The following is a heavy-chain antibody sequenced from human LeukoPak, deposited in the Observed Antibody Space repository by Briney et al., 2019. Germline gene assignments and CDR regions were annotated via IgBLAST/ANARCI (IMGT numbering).Heavy chain of an antibody. CDR2: ISGSGGST. Sequence: GGSLRLSCAAPGFTFASYAMSWVRQAPGKGLEWVSSISGSGGSTYYADSVKGRFTISRDISKKILYLQMNSLRAEDTAVYYCAKDGARFDPWGQGTLVTVSS. J-gene: IGHJ5*02. D-gene: IGHD3-16*01. V-gene: IGHV3-23*01. CDR3: AKDGARFDP. CDR1: GFTFASYA.